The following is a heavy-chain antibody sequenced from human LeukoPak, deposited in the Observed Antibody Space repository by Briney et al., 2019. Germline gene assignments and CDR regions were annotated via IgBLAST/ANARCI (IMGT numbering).Heavy chain of an antibody. V-gene: IGHV3-7*03. CDR1: GLTFSSYW. Sequence: GGSLRLSCEAAGLTFSSYWMSWVRQAPGKGLEWVANIKQDGSEKYYVDSVKGRFTISRDNAKNSLYLQMSSLRAADTAVYYCARDYGDYFCYFDYWGQGNLVTVSS. CDR2: IKQDGSEK. CDR3: ARDYGDYFCYFDY. D-gene: IGHD4-17*01. J-gene: IGHJ4*02.